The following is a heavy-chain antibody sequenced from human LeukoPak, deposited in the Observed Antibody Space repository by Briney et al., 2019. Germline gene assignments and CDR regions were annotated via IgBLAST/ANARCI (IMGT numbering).Heavy chain of an antibody. CDR3: ARGPRDGYAPFDY. J-gene: IGHJ4*02. V-gene: IGHV1-2*02. D-gene: IGHD5-24*01. CDR1: GYTFTGYY. CDR2: INPNSGGT. Sequence: ASVKVSCKASGYTFTGYYMHWVRQAPGQGLEWMGWINPNSGGTNYAQKSQGRVTMSRDTSISTAYMELSRLRSDDTAVYYCARGPRDGYAPFDYWGQGTLVTVSS.